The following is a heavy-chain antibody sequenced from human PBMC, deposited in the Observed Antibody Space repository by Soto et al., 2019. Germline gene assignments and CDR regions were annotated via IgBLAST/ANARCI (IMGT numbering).Heavy chain of an antibody. CDR2: INAGNGNT. CDR1: GYTFTSYA. D-gene: IGHD3-3*01. Sequence: ASVKVSCKASGYTFTSYAMHWVRQAPGQRLERMGWINAGNGNTKYSQKFQGRVTITRDTSASTAYMELSSLRSEDKAVFFCARDYYVFWSGPYYYGMDVWGQGTTVTVSS. J-gene: IGHJ6*02. CDR3: ARDYYVFWSGPYYYGMDV. V-gene: IGHV1-3*01.